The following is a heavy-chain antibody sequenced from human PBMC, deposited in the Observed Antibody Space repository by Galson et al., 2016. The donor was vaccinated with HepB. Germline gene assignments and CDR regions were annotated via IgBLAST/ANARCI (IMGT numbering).Heavy chain of an antibody. CDR3: ARDRGSYPDFGDDYYMDV. Sequence: SETLSPTCTVSGGALSRYSWAWIRQPAGKGLEWIGRNSPTSSSNYNPSLQSRITMSIDTSKNQFTLNLRSVTAADTAVYYCARDRGSYPDFGDDYYMDVWGKGTTVTVSS. J-gene: IGHJ6*03. V-gene: IGHV4-4*07. D-gene: IGHD3/OR15-3a*01. CDR1: GGALSRYS. CDR2: NSPTSSS.